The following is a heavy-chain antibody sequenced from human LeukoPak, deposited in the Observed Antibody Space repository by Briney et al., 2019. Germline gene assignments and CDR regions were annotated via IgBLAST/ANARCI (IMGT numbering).Heavy chain of an antibody. V-gene: IGHV4-39*01. Sequence: SETLSLTCTVSGGSISSSSYYWSWIRQPPGKGLDWIGSIHYSGSTYYNPSLKSRVTISVDTSKNQFSLWLSSVTAADTAVYYCARVAAAGPDEIQGWFDPWGQGTLVTVSS. D-gene: IGHD6-13*01. CDR3: ARVAAAGPDEIQGWFDP. CDR2: IHYSGST. J-gene: IGHJ5*02. CDR1: GGSISSSSYY.